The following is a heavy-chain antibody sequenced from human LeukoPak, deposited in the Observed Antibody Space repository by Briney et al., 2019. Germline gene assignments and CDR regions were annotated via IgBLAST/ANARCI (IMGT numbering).Heavy chain of an antibody. Sequence: GGSLRLSCAASGFTFSSYLVHWVRQAPGKGLVWVSRISSDGSTTNYADSVKGRFTISRDNAENTLYLQMSSLRAEDTAVYYCVRDRNMDYWGQGTLVTVSS. V-gene: IGHV3-74*01. J-gene: IGHJ4*02. CDR3: VRDRNMDY. CDR1: GFTFSSYL. CDR2: ISSDGSTT.